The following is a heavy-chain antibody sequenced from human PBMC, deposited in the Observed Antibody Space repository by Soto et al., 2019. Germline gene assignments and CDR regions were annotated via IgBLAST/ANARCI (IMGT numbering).Heavy chain of an antibody. Sequence: QVQLVESGGDVVQPGRSLRLSCAASGFTFSSYGMHWVRQAPGKGLEWVAVIWYDGSYKYYADSVKGRFTISRDNSTNTLYLKMNSRTADDTAVYYCARDVRRGVVANFDSWGQGTLVTVSS. CDR3: ARDVRRGVVANFDS. D-gene: IGHD3-10*01. V-gene: IGHV3-33*01. CDR1: GFTFSSYG. CDR2: IWYDGSYK. J-gene: IGHJ4*02.